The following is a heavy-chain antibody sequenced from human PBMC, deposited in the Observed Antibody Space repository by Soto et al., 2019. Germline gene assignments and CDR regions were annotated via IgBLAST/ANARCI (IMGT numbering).Heavy chain of an antibody. V-gene: IGHV1-3*01. CDR1: GYTFTDYS. CDR3: ARDAERYVSGWYQEF. CDR2: MNAGSGST. D-gene: IGHD6-19*01. J-gene: IGHJ4*02. Sequence: QVHLVQSGAEVRKPGASVNVSYKASGYTFTDYSIHWVRLAPGQRPEWVGWMNAGSGSTKYSQKFQGRVTFTRDKSATTVHMELRGLRSEDTAIYYCARDAERYVSGWYQEFWGQGTPVTVSS.